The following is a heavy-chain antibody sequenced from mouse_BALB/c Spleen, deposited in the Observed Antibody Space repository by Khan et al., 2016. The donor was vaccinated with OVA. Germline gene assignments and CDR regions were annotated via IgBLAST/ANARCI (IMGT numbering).Heavy chain of an antibody. CDR1: GYTFTDYA. CDR2: ISTYYGDV. D-gene: IGHD2-3*01. J-gene: IGHJ3*01. Sequence: QVQLQQSGAELVRPGVSVKISCKGSGYTFTDYAMHWVKQSHAKSLEWIGVISTYYGDVDYSQKFKGKATMTVDRSSSTAYMELARLTSEDSAIXYCARDGKFAYWGQGTLVTVSA. V-gene: IGHV1S137*01. CDR3: ARDGKFAY.